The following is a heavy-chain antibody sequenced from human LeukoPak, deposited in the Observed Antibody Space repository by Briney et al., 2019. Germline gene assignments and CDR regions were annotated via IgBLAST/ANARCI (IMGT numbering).Heavy chain of an antibody. CDR3: AKYCKLSGYYLGGYDY. V-gene: IGHV3-53*01. J-gene: IGHJ4*01. CDR2: ITSDEKT. CDR1: GFTVSSNY. D-gene: IGHD3-22*01. Sequence: PGGSLRLSCAASGFTVSSNYMSWVRQAPGEGLEWVSAITSDEKTFYADSVKGRFTISRDNSKNTLHLQMNSLRAEDTAVYYCAKYCKLSGYYLGGYDYWGHGTLVTVSS.